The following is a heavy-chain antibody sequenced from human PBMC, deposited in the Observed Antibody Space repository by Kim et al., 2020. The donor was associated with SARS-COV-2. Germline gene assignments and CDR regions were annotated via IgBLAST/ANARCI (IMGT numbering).Heavy chain of an antibody. CDR1: GFTFRSYA. D-gene: IGHD4-17*01. Sequence: GGSLRLSCAASGFTFRSYAMSWVRQAPGKGLEWVSSLIGTTGATYYADSVKGRFTIFRDISESTVHLQMSSLTVDDTAVYYCAKDQVSGDSRFVFDFWGRGTLVTVSS. CDR3: AKDQVSGDSRFVFDF. J-gene: IGHJ4*02. V-gene: IGHV3-23*01. CDR2: LIGTTGAT.